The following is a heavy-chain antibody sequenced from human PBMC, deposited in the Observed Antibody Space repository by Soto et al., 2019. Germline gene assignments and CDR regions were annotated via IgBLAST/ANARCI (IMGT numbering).Heavy chain of an antibody. Sequence: QVQLVQSGAEVKKPGSSVKVSCKASGGTFSSYAISWVRQAPGQGLEWMGGIIPIFGTANYAQKCQGSVTVTADESTSTAYMELSSLRSEDTAVYDCARSRRGAYSSSLGMDVWGQGTTVTVSS. CDR1: GGTFSSYA. CDR2: IIPIFGTA. D-gene: IGHD4-4*01. V-gene: IGHV1-69*12. CDR3: ARSRRGAYSSSLGMDV. J-gene: IGHJ6*02.